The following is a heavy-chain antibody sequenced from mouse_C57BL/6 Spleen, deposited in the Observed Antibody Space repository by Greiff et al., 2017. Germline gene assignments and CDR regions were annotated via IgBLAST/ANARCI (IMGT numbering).Heavy chain of an antibody. J-gene: IGHJ4*01. V-gene: IGHV3-6*01. D-gene: IGHD2-5*01. CDR1: GYSITSGYY. CDR3: ARGDYSNYVDYAMDY. Sequence: VQLQQSGPGLVKPSQSLSLTCSVTGYSITSGYYWNWIRQFPGNKLEWMGYISYDGSNNYNPSLKNRISITRDTSKNQFFLKLNSVTTEDTATYYCARGDYSNYVDYAMDYWGQGTSVTVSS. CDR2: ISYDGSN.